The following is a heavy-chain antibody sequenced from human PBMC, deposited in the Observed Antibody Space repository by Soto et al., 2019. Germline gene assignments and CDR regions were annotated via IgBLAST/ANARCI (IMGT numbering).Heavy chain of an antibody. CDR3: ARVHVVGATSPVWLCASDI. D-gene: IGHD1-26*01. J-gene: IGHJ3*02. Sequence: LRLSCAASGFTFSSYWMSWVRQAPGKGLEWVANIKQDGSEKYYVDSVKGRFTISRDNAKNSLYLQMNSLRAEDTAVYYCARVHVVGATSPVWLCASDIWGQGTMVTVSS. V-gene: IGHV3-7*01. CDR1: GFTFSSYW. CDR2: IKQDGSEK.